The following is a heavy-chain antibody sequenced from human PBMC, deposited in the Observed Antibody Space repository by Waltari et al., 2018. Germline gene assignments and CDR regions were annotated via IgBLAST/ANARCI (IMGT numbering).Heavy chain of an antibody. CDR3: AKKMTDNLYSFYFDA. CDR1: GFSFSNYG. Sequence: QLLESGGDLVQPGGSLRLSCAASGFSFSNYGMTWVRQAPGKGLAWVASSRAINGNTYYPDSVKGRFTISRDDSKNTLHLQMDSLRAEDTAMYYCAKKMTDNLYSFYFDACGQGTLVTVSS. J-gene: IGHJ4*02. D-gene: IGHD2-15*01. CDR2: SRAINGNT. V-gene: IGHV3-23*01.